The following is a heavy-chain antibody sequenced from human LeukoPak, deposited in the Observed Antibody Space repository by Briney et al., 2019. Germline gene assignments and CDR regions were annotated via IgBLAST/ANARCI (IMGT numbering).Heavy chain of an antibody. CDR2: ISSSSSYI. J-gene: IGHJ4*02. CDR1: GFTFSSYS. D-gene: IGHD3-10*01. Sequence: GGSLRLSCAASGFTFSSYSMNWVRQAPGKGLEWVSSISSSSSYIYYADSVKGRFTISRDNAKNSLYLQMNSLRAEDTAVYYCARDSTEESMVEPVRDFDYWGRGTLVTVSS. V-gene: IGHV3-21*01. CDR3: ARDSTEESMVEPVRDFDY.